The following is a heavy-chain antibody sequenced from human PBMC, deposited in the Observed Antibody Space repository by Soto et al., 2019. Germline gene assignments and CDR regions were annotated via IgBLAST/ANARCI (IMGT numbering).Heavy chain of an antibody. Sequence: EVQLLESGGGLVQPGGSLRLSCAASGFTFSTYGMDWIRQAPGKGLEWVSAISSSGTATYYADSVKGRFTISRDNSKNTLFLQMNSLRAEDTAVYYYAKDIGHSKPFDYWGQGTLVTVSS. CDR3: AKDIGHSKPFDY. CDR2: ISSSGTAT. D-gene: IGHD4-4*01. CDR1: GFTFSTYG. V-gene: IGHV3-23*01. J-gene: IGHJ4*02.